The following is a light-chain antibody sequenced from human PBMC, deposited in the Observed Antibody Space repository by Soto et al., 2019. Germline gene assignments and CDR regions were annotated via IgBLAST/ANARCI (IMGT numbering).Light chain of an antibody. CDR3: QQSYSPPRT. CDR1: QSVRTH. J-gene: IGKJ2*01. CDR2: AAS. Sequence: EIQMTQSPSSLSASIGDGVTITCRASQSVRTHLNWYHQKPGKAPELLIYAASSLQAGVPSRFSGSGSGTDFTLTISSLHPEDFGDYYCQQSYSPPRTFGQGTNLEIK. V-gene: IGKV1-39*01.